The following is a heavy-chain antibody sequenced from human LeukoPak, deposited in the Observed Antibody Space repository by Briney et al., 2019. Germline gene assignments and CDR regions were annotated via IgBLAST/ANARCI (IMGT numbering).Heavy chain of an antibody. CDR3: ASDVAKVTPGDH. CDR1: GYTFTGYY. Sequence: ASVKVSCKASGYTFTGYYMHWVRQAPGQGLEWMGHINPNSGDTWYAQKFQGRVTMTRDTSISTTYVELSRLRSDDTALYYCASDVAKVTPGDHRGQGTLVTVSS. J-gene: IGHJ4*02. V-gene: IGHV1-2*06. D-gene: IGHD4-17*01. CDR2: INPNSGDT.